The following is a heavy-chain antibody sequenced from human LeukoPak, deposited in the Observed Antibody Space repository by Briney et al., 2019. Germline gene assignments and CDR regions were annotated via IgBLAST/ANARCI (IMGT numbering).Heavy chain of an antibody. CDR2: ISSSSSTI. D-gene: IGHD3-16*01. J-gene: IGHJ6*02. V-gene: IGHV3-48*04. Sequence: PGGSLRLSCAASGFTFSSYSMNWVRQAPGKGLEWVSYISSSSSTIYYADSVKGRFTISRDNAKNSLYLQMNSLRAEDTAVYYCARDRFYYYYGMDVWGQGTTVTVSS. CDR3: ARDRFYYYYGMDV. CDR1: GFTFSSYS.